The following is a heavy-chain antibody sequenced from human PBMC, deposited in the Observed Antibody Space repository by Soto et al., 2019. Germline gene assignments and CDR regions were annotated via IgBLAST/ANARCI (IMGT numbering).Heavy chain of an antibody. J-gene: IGHJ3*02. CDR1: GFTFDDYA. V-gene: IGHV3-9*01. D-gene: IGHD6-25*01. CDR3: AKDIGDIAAAARNAFDI. CDR2: ISWNSGSI. Sequence: PGGSLRLSCAASGFTFDDYAMHWVRQAPGKGLEWVSGISWNSGSIGYADSVKGRFTISRDNAKNSLYLQMNSLRAEDTALYYCAKDIGDIAAAARNAFDIWGQGTMVTVSS.